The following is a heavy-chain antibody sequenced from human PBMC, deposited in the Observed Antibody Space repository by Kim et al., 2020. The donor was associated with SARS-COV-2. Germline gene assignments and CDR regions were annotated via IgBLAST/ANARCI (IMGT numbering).Heavy chain of an antibody. D-gene: IGHD3-22*01. J-gene: IGHJ4*02. CDR1: GFTFNSYS. V-gene: IGHV3-33*06. CDR2: IWHEGTYK. CDR3: AKDLGSYYALDY. Sequence: GGSLRLSCATSGFTFNSYSMHWVRQAPGKGLEWVAIIWHEGTYKYYTDSVKGRFTISRDSSENTLYLQMNSLRAEDTAVYYCAKDLGSYYALDYWGQGTL.